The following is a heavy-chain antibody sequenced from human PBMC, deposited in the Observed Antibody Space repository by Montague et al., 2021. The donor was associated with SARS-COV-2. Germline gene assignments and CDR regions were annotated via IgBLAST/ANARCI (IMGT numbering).Heavy chain of an antibody. J-gene: IGHJ4*02. CDR1: GGSISSSNYY. Sequence: SETLSLTCTVAGGSISSSNYYWGWIRQPLGKGLEWIGSLVYSGXSXYXXXXKSRVTISVDTSKNQFSLRLSSVTAADTAVYYCVAEWLAIYYFDFWGQGTLVTVSS. CDR3: VAEWLAIYYFDF. D-gene: IGHD6-19*01. V-gene: IGHV4-39*01. CDR2: LVYSGXS.